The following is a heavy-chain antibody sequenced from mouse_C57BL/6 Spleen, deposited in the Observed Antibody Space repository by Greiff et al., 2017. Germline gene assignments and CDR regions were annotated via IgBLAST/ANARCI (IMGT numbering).Heavy chain of an antibody. Sequence: VQLQQSGAELVKPGASVTLSCKASGYTFTSYWMHWVKQTPGQGLEWIGMIHPNSGSTNYNEKFKSKATLTVDKSSSTAYMQLSSLTSEDSAVYYCARLTVVAPDYWGQGTTLTVSS. J-gene: IGHJ2*01. CDR3: ARLTVVAPDY. V-gene: IGHV1-64*01. D-gene: IGHD1-1*01. CDR2: IHPNSGST. CDR1: GYTFTSYW.